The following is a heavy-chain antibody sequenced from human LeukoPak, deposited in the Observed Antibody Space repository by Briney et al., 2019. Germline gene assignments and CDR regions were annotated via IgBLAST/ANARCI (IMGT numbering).Heavy chain of an antibody. CDR2: ISGSGSST. Sequence: GGSLRLSCAASGFTFSNYAMTWVRQAPGKGLEWVSGISGSGSSTYYADSVKGRFTISRDNSRNTLYPQMSSLRAEDAAAYYCAKGGNFDYWGQGTLVTVSS. J-gene: IGHJ4*02. V-gene: IGHV3-23*01. D-gene: IGHD2-15*01. CDR3: AKGGNFDY. CDR1: GFTFSNYA.